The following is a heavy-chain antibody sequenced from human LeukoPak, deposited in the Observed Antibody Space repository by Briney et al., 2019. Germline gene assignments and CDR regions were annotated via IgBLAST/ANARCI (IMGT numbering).Heavy chain of an antibody. CDR3: AAGSGSYYNGYMDV. D-gene: IGHD3-10*01. V-gene: IGHV1-69*05. CDR1: GGTFSSYA. CDR2: IIPIFGTA. J-gene: IGHJ6*03. Sequence: ASVKVSCKASGGTFSSYAISWVRQAPGQGLEWMGGIIPIFGTANYAQKFQGRVTITTDESTSTAYMELSSLRSEDTAVYYCAAGSGSYYNGYMDVWGKGTTVTVSS.